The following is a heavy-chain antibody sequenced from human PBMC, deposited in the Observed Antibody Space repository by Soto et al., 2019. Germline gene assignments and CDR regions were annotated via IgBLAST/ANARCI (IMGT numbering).Heavy chain of an antibody. J-gene: IGHJ5*02. CDR2: INPSGGST. CDR3: ARGGVRGVIMDWFDP. CDR1: GYTFTSYY. V-gene: IGHV1-46*03. Sequence: QVQLVQSGAEVKKPGASEKVSCKASGYTFTSYYMHSVRQAPGQGLEWMGIINPSGGSTTFAQKFQVRVTMTRDTSTNTVYMELSSLRSEDTAVYYCARGGVRGVIMDWFDPWGQGTLVTVSS. D-gene: IGHD3-10*01.